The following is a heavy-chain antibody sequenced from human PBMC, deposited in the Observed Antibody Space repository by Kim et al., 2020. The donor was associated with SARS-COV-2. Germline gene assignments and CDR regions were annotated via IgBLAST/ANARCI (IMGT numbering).Heavy chain of an antibody. CDR3: ARGGATGLAY. D-gene: IGHD1-1*01. Sequence: SVTNYLDAVKGRFTISRDSAKNTLYLQLNSLRAEDTAVYYCARGGATGLAYWGRGTLVTVSS. CDR2: SVT. J-gene: IGHJ4*02. V-gene: IGHV3-74*01.